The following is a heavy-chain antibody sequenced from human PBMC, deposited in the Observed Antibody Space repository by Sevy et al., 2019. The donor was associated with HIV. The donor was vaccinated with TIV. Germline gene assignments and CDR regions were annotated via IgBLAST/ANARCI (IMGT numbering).Heavy chain of an antibody. CDR2: ISYDGSNK. CDR3: AKADGDYDYYYYGMDV. J-gene: IGHJ6*02. V-gene: IGHV3-30*18. CDR1: GFTFSSYG. D-gene: IGHD4-17*01. Sequence: GGSLRLSCAASGFTFSSYGMHWVRQAPGKGLEWVAVISYDGSNKYYADSVKGRFTISRDNSKNTLYLQMNSLRAEDTAVYYCAKADGDYDYYYYGMDVWGQRTTVTVSS.